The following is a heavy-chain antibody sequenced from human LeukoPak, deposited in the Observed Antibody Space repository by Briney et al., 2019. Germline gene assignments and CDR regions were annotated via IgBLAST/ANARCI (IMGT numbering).Heavy chain of an antibody. Sequence: PSETLSLTCAVYGGSFSGNYWSWIRQPPGKGLEWIGEINHSGSTNYNPSLKSRVTISVDTSKNQFSLKLSSVTAADTAVYYCARGWYDSRSAWGQGTLVTVSS. CDR1: GGSFSGNY. CDR2: INHSGST. D-gene: IGHD3-22*01. V-gene: IGHV4-34*01. J-gene: IGHJ5*02. CDR3: ARGWYDSRSA.